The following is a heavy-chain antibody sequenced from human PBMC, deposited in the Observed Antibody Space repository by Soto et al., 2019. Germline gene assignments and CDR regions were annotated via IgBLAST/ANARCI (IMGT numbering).Heavy chain of an antibody. J-gene: IGHJ4*02. CDR2: IYHSGST. Sequence: SETLSLTCAVSGGSISSGGYSWSWIRQPPGKGLEWIGYIYHSGSTYYNPSLKSRVTISVDRSKNQFPLKPSSVTAADTAVYYCARGYCSGRSCYLFDYWGQGTLVTVSS. CDR3: ARGYCSGRSCYLFDY. CDR1: GGSISSGGYS. V-gene: IGHV4-30-2*01. D-gene: IGHD2-15*01.